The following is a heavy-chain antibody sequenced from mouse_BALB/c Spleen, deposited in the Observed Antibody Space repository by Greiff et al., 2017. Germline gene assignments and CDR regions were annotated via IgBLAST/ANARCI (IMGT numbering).Heavy chain of an antibody. CDR1: GFTFSDYY. D-gene: IGHD2-3*01. CDR2: ISDGGSYT. CDR3: ARGYDGYYLGVMDY. V-gene: IGHV5-4*02. Sequence: EVKVVESGGGLVKPGGSLKLSCAASGFTFSDYYMYWVRQTPEKRLEWVATISDGGSYTYYPDSVKGRFTISRDNAKNNLYLQMSSLKSEDTAMYYCARGYDGYYLGVMDYWGQGTSVTVSS. J-gene: IGHJ4*01.